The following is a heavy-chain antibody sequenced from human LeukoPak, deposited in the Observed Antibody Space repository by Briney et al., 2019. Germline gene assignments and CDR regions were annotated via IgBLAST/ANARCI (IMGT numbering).Heavy chain of an antibody. Sequence: GGSLRLSCSASGFTFSSYWMSWVRQAPGKGLEWVANIKQDGSEKYYVDSVKGRFTISRDNAKNSLYLQMNSLRAEDTAVYYCARVRGAGLQYYYMDVWGKGTTVTVSS. V-gene: IGHV3-7*01. CDR3: ARVRGAGLQYYYMDV. D-gene: IGHD4-11*01. CDR2: IKQDGSEK. CDR1: GFTFSSYW. J-gene: IGHJ6*03.